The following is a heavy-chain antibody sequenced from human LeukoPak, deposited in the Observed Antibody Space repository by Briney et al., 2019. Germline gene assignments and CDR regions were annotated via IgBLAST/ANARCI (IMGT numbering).Heavy chain of an antibody. D-gene: IGHD3-10*01. J-gene: IGHJ4*02. CDR2: ISGSGGST. CDR1: GFSFSSYG. Sequence: PGGSLRLSRAASGFSFSSYGMSWVRQAPGKGLEWVSVISGSGGSTYYADSVKGRFTISRDNSKNTLYLQMNSLRAEDTAVYYCAKDPELLWLGDIGYFDYWGQGTLVTVSS. V-gene: IGHV3-23*01. CDR3: AKDPELLWLGDIGYFDY.